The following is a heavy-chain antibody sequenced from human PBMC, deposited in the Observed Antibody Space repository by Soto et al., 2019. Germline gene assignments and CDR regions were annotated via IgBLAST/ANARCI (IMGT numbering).Heavy chain of an antibody. CDR1: GFTFSSYA. CDR3: AKSIVGATSAFDI. D-gene: IGHD1-26*01. V-gene: IGHV3-23*01. J-gene: IGHJ3*02. CDR2: ISGSGGTT. Sequence: PGGSLRLSCAASGFTFSSYAMTWVRQAPGKGLEWVSAISGSGGTTYYADSVKGRFTISRDSSKNTLYLQMNSLRAEDTAVYYCAKSIVGATSAFDIWGQGTMVTVSS.